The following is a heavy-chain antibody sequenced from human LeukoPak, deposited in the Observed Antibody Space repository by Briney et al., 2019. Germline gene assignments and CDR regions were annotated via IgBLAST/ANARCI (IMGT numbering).Heavy chain of an antibody. V-gene: IGHV1-69*04. Sequence: SVKVSCKASGGTFSSYAISWVRQAPGQGLEWLGRIIPILGIANYAQKFQGRVTITADKSTSTAYMELSSLRSEDTAVYYCARGSPGIAVDYWGQGTLVTVSS. CDR1: GGTFSSYA. J-gene: IGHJ4*02. CDR2: IIPILGIA. CDR3: ARGSPGIAVDY. D-gene: IGHD6-13*01.